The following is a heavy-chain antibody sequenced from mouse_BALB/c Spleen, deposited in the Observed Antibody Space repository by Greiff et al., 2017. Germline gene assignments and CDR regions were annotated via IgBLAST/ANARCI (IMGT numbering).Heavy chain of an antibody. Sequence: SGFTFSSYTMSWVRQTPEKRLEWVATISSGGGNTYYPDSVKGRFTISRVNAKNNLYLQMSSLRSEDTALYYCARFGNYGYFDVWGAGTTVTVSS. V-gene: IGHV5-9*03. D-gene: IGHD2-1*01. CDR3: ARFGNYGYFDV. J-gene: IGHJ1*01. CDR1: GFTFSSYT. CDR2: ISSGGGNT.